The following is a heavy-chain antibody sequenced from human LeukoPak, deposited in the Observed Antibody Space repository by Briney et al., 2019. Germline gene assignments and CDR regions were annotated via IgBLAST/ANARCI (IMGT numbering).Heavy chain of an antibody. CDR1: GYTFTSNY. J-gene: IGHJ4*02. Sequence: ASVKVSCKASGYTFTSNYIHWVRQAPGQGLEWMGMIYPRDGSTSYAQKFQGRVTVTRDTFTSTVHMELSGLRSEDTAVYYCARDQEGFDYWGQGTLVTVSS. CDR3: ARDQEGFDY. V-gene: IGHV1-46*01. CDR2: IYPRDGST.